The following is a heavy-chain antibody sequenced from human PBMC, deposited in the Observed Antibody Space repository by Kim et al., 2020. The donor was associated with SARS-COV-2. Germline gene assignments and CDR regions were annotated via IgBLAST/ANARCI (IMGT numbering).Heavy chain of an antibody. D-gene: IGHD6-13*01. Sequence: YLNGRVTIAVDTSKNQFSLKLSSVTAADTAVYYCARASTSSGYSTDYFDYWGQGTLVTVSS. V-gene: IGHV4-31*02. J-gene: IGHJ4*02. CDR3: ARASTSSGYSTDYFDY.